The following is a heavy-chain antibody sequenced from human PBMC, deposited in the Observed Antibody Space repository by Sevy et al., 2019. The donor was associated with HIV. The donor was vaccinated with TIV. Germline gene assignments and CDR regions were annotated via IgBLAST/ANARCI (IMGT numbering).Heavy chain of an antibody. Sequence: GGSLRLSCAASGFTFSSYAMSWVRQAPGKGLEWVSAISGSGGSTYYADSVKGRFTISRDNSKNTLYLQMNSLRAEDTAVYYCAKDFFSITPRADRFGYTALDYWGQGTLVTVSS. D-gene: IGHD3-10*01. V-gene: IGHV3-23*01. CDR2: ISGSGGST. CDR1: GFTFSSYA. J-gene: IGHJ4*02. CDR3: AKDFFSITPRADRFGYTALDY.